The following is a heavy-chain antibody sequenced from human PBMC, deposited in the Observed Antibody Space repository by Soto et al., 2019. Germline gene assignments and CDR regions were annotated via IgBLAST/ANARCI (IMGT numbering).Heavy chain of an antibody. V-gene: IGHV3-30*18. Sequence: QVQLVESGGGVVQPGRSLRLSCAASGFTFRSYVMHWVRQAPGKGLEWVAIISYDGSNKYYVNSVKGRFTISRDNSNNTLNLQMNSLRAEDTAIYYCAKDLSREVATTTKMYSHYGMDVWCQGTTVTVSS. CDR2: ISYDGSNK. CDR1: GFTFRSYV. D-gene: IGHD5-12*01. J-gene: IGHJ6*02. CDR3: AKDLSREVATTTKMYSHYGMDV.